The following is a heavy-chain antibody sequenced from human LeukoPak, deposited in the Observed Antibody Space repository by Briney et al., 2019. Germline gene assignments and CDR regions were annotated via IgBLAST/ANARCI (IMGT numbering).Heavy chain of an antibody. D-gene: IGHD2-2*01. CDR2: IRSSSSYI. CDR1: GFTFRSFW. Sequence: GGSLRLSCSASGFTFRSFWMTWVRQAPGKGLEWVSSIRSSSSYIYYADSVKGRFTISRDNAKNSLYLQMNSLRAEDTAVYYCARARYCSSTSCWLLRIFDYWGQGTLVTVSS. J-gene: IGHJ4*02. V-gene: IGHV3-21*01. CDR3: ARARYCSSTSCWLLRIFDY.